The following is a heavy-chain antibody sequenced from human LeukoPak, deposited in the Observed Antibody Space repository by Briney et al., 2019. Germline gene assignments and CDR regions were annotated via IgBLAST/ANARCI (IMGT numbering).Heavy chain of an antibody. CDR2: IYYSGRT. D-gene: IGHD1-7*01. V-gene: IGHV4-59*01. CDR3: AAVITGTTYSFDY. CDR1: GGSISSYY. Sequence: SETLFLTCTVSGGSISSYYWSWIRQPPGKGLEWIGYIYYSGRTSYNPSLKSRVTISVDTSKNQFSLRLSSVTAADTAVYYCAAVITGTTYSFDYWGQGTLVTVSS. J-gene: IGHJ4*02.